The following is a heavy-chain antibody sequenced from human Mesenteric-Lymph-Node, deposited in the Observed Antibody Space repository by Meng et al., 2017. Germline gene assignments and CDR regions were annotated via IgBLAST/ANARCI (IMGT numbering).Heavy chain of an antibody. CDR3: ARGLWFGELSLDAFDI. CDR1: DCPISSSSYY. D-gene: IGHD3-10*01. J-gene: IGHJ3*02. CDR2: IYYSGST. Sequence: LRLSFTVPDCPISSSSYYWCWIRQPPGKGLEWIGSIYYSGSTYYNPSLKSRVTISVDTSKNQFSLKLSSVTAADTAVYYCARGLWFGELSLDAFDIWGQGTMVTVSS. V-gene: IGHV4-39*07.